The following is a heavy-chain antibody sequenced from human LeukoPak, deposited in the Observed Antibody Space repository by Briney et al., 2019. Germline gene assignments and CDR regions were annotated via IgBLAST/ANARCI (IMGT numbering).Heavy chain of an antibody. J-gene: IGHJ4*02. CDR2: MNPNSGDT. Sequence: ASVKVSCKASGYTFTSYDINWVRQATGQGLEWMGWMNPNSGDTGYVQKFQGRITMTRSPSISTAYMELSSLGSEDTAVYYCTRSGFGGGVSFDYWGQGTPVTVSS. CDR3: TRSGFGGGVSFDY. CDR1: GYTFTSYD. V-gene: IGHV1-8*01. D-gene: IGHD3-16*01.